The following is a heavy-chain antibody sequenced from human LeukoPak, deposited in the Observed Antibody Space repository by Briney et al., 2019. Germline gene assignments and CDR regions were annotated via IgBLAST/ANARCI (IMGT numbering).Heavy chain of an antibody. CDR3: AKVGAIGSGSYYKYYYCYGMDV. J-gene: IGHJ6*02. CDR2: ISGSGGST. CDR1: GFTFSSYA. Sequence: GGSLRLSCAASGFTFSSYAMSWVRQAPGKGLEWVSAISGSGGSTYYADSVKGRFTISRDNSKNTLYLQMNSLRAEDTAVYYCAKVGAIGSGSYYKYYYCYGMDVWGQGTTVTVSS. D-gene: IGHD3-10*01. V-gene: IGHV3-23*01.